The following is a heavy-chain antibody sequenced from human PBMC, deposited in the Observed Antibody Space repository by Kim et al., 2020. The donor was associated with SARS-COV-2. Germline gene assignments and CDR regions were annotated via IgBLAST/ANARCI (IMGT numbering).Heavy chain of an antibody. J-gene: IGHJ5*02. Sequence: SETLSLTCTVSGGSISSGDYYWSWIRQPPGKGLEWIGYIYYSGSTYYNPSLKSRVTISVDTSKNQFSLKLSSVTAADTAVYYCARSGDSGYDYETQWFDPWGQGTLVTVSS. CDR3: ARSGDSGYDYETQWFDP. CDR2: IYYSGST. V-gene: IGHV4-30-4*01. D-gene: IGHD5-12*01. CDR1: GGSISSGDYY.